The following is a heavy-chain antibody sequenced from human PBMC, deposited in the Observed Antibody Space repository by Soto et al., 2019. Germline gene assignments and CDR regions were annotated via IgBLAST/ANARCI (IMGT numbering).Heavy chain of an antibody. D-gene: IGHD3-10*01. CDR3: EKRPHARVRGLRRTLDH. V-gene: IGHV3-23*01. J-gene: IGHJ4*02. CDR2: ISGSGGTT. Sequence: RQPPEKRLEWVSGISGSGGTTYYADSVKGRFTISRDNPKNTLFLQMTSLRAEDTAGDCCEKRPHARVRGLRRTLDHCGQG.